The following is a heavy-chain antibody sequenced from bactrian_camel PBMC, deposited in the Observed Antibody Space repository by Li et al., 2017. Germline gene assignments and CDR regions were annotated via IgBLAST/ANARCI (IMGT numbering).Heavy chain of an antibody. D-gene: IGHD2*01. V-gene: IGHV3S7*01. CDR3: APDAGQSRCSNGYCYCA. CDR1: GLVLSNYA. J-gene: IGHJ4*01. CDR2: INPDGSKT. Sequence: VESGGSLTLSRTASGLVLSNYAMSWVRQAPGKGLEWVSGINPDGSKTLYADSVKGRFTISRDNAKNTVYLQMSGLKPEDTAVYYCAPDAGQSRCSNGYCYCAWGEGTQVTVS.